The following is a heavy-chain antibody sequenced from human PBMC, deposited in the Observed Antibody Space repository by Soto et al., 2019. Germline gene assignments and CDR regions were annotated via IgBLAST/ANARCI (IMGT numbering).Heavy chain of an antibody. CDR1: GGSISGSIFY. D-gene: IGHD1-26*01. J-gene: IGHJ4*02. Sequence: SETLSLTCFVSGGSISGSIFYWIRLRQPPGKGLEWIGYIYYSGSTNYNPSLKSRVTISVDTSKNQFSLKLSSVTAADTAVYYCARGIVGAHFDYWGQGTLVTVSS. CDR2: IYYSGST. CDR3: ARGIVGAHFDY. V-gene: IGHV4-61*01.